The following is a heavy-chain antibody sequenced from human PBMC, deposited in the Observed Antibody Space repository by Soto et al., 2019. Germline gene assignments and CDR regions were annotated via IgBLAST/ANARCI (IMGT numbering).Heavy chain of an antibody. V-gene: IGHV1-18*01. D-gene: IGHD4-17*01. CDR2: ISAYNGNT. CDR3: AIGAHDYGDPDFDY. CDR1: GYTFTSYG. J-gene: IGHJ4*02. Sequence: QVQLVQSGAEVKKPGASVKVSCKASGYTFTSYGISWVRQAPGQGLEWMGWISAYNGNTNSAQKLQGRVTMTTDTSTSIAYRELRSMRSDDTAVYYCAIGAHDYGDPDFDYWGPGTLVTVSS.